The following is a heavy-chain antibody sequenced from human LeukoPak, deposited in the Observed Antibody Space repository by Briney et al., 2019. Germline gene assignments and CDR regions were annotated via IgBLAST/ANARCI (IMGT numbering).Heavy chain of an antibody. CDR1: GGSISSYY. CDR3: ARRRGWKQQLVYFDY. V-gene: IGHV4-59*08. Sequence: SETLSLTCTVSGGSISSYYWSWIRQPPGKGLEWIGYLFHSGTPRYNPSLKRRVTISADTSRNQFFLSLNSTTAADTAVYYCARRRGWKQQLVYFDYWGQGTLGIVSS. J-gene: IGHJ4*02. CDR2: LFHSGTP. D-gene: IGHD6-13*01.